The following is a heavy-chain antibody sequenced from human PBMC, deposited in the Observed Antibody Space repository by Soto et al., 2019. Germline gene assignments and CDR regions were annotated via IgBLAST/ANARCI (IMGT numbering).Heavy chain of an antibody. J-gene: IGHJ4*02. CDR2: ISGSGGST. Sequence: EVQLLESGGGLVQPGGSLRLSCAASGFTFSSYAMGWVRQAPGKGLEWVSAISGSGGSTYSADAVKGRFTISRDSSNNTLYLQMNSLRAEDTAVYYCAKGEGTKGKYYFDYWGQGTLVTVSS. V-gene: IGHV3-23*01. CDR1: GFTFSSYA. CDR3: AKGEGTKGKYYFDY. D-gene: IGHD1-1*01.